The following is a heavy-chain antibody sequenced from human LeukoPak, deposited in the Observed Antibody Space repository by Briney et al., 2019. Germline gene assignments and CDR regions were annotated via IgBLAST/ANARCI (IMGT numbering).Heavy chain of an antibody. CDR2: ISAYNGNT. Sequence: AAVKVSCTASGYTFTSYGISWVRRAPGQGLEWMGWISAYNGNTNYAQKLQGRVTMTTDTSTSTAYMELRSLRSDDTAVYYCARDPDSPYYFDYWGQGTLVTVSS. CDR3: ARDPDSPYYFDY. J-gene: IGHJ4*02. V-gene: IGHV1-18*01. CDR1: GYTFTSYG. D-gene: IGHD3-22*01.